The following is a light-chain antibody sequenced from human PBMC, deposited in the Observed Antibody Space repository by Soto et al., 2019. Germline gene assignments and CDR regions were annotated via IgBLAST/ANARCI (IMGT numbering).Light chain of an antibody. V-gene: IGKV3-20*01. Sequence: EIVLTQSPGTLSLSPGERATPSCRASQSVSSSYLAWYQQKPGQAPRLLIYGASSRATGIPDRFSGSGSGTDFTLTISRLEPEDFAVYYCQQYGSSWTFGQGTRWIS. J-gene: IGKJ1*01. CDR3: QQYGSSWT. CDR2: GAS. CDR1: QSVSSSY.